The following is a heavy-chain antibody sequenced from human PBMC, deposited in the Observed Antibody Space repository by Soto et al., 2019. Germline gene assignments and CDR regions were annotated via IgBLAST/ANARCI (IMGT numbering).Heavy chain of an antibody. CDR1: GFTFSSYG. V-gene: IGHV3-33*01. J-gene: IGHJ4*02. CDR3: ARDHGDYPDY. D-gene: IGHD4-17*01. CDR2: IWYDGSNK. Sequence: QVQLVESGGGVVQPGRSLRLSCAASGFTFSSYGMHWVRQAPGKGLEWVAVIWYDGSNKYYADSVKGRFTISRDNSKNTLDLQMNSLRAEDTAVYYCARDHGDYPDYWGQGTLVTVSS.